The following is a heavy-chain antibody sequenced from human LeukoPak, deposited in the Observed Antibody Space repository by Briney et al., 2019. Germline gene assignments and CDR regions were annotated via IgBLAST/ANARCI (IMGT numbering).Heavy chain of an antibody. CDR1: GSSINSYY. V-gene: IGHV4-59*01. Sequence: SETLSLTCAFSGSSINSYYWSWIRQPPGNGLEWIGYNYYGGPTNYNPSLKSRVTISVETSKNQFSLKLTSVTAADTAVYYCARDVRGYDSYYFDYWGQGTLVTVSS. J-gene: IGHJ4*02. CDR3: ARDVRGYDSYYFDY. CDR2: NYYGGPT. D-gene: IGHD5-12*01.